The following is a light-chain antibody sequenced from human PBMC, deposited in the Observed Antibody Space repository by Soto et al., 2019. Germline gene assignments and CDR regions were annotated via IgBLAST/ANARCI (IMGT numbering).Light chain of an antibody. CDR3: QHYNNYPWT. Sequence: DIQMTQSPSTLSASVGDRVPITCRASQSISSWLASYQQKPGKAPKLLIYKASSLESGVPSRFSGSGSGTEFTLTISSLQPDDFATFYCQHYNNYPWTFGQGTKVEIK. CDR2: KAS. V-gene: IGKV1-5*03. CDR1: QSISSW. J-gene: IGKJ1*01.